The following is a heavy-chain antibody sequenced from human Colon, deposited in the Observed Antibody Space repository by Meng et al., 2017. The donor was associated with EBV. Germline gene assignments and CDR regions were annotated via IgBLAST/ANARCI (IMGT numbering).Heavy chain of an antibody. D-gene: IGHD4-17*01. V-gene: IGHV4-4*02. CDR2: IYYGGST. Sequence: QVQLQEPGPGLVKPSGTLSLTCAVSGTSITSSNWWSWVRQPPGKGLEWIGEIYYGGSTNYNPSLKSRVTISLDESKNQFSLRLASMTAADTAVYYCASLYGDFAFWGQGTLVTVSS. J-gene: IGHJ4*02. CDR1: GTSITSSNW. CDR3: ASLYGDFAF.